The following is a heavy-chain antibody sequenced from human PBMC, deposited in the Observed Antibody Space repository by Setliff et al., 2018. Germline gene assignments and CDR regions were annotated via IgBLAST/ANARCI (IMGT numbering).Heavy chain of an antibody. Sequence: ASVKVSCKVSGYTLTELSMHWVRQAPGKGLEWMGRINPNSGGTNYAQKFQGRVTMTRDTSISTAYMELSRLRSDDTAVYYCARVKAPALYYYMDVWGKGTTVTAS. CDR1: GYTLTELS. J-gene: IGHJ6*03. D-gene: IGHD3-16*02. CDR2: INPNSGGT. CDR3: ARVKAPALYYYMDV. V-gene: IGHV1-2*06.